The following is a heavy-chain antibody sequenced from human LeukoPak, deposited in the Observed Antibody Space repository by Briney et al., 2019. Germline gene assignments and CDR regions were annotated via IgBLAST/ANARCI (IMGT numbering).Heavy chain of an antibody. CDR2: IYHTGST. V-gene: IGHV4-38-2*02. CDR3: AKSNGYGLVDI. D-gene: IGHD3-10*01. Sequence: PSETLSLTCTVSGYSISSGYYWGWIRQPPGKGLEWIGSIYHTGSTYSNPSLKSRVTISVDTSKNHVSLKLNSVTAADTAVYYCAKSNGYGLVDIWGQGTMVTVSS. CDR1: GYSISSGYY. J-gene: IGHJ3*02.